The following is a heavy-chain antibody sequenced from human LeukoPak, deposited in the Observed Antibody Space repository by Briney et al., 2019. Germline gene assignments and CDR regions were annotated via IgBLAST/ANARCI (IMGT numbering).Heavy chain of an antibody. CDR2: ISSSSSTI. V-gene: IGHV3-48*04. CDR3: ARVRGYFDY. J-gene: IGHJ4*02. CDR1: GFTFSSYS. Sequence: PGGSPRLSCAASGFTFSSYSMNWVRQAPGKGLEWVSYISSSSSTIYYADSVKGRFTISRDNAKNSLYLQMNSLRAEDTAVYYCARVRGYFDYWGQGTLVTVSS.